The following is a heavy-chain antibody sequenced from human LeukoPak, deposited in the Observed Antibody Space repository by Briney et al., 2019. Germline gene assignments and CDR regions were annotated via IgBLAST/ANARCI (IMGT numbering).Heavy chain of an antibody. Sequence: SETLSLTCTVSGYSISSGYYWGWIRQPPGKGLEWIGSIYRSGSTYFNPSLKSRVTISLDTSKSQFSLKLNSVTAADTAMYYCARQFAPMALYHFDYWGRGSLVTVSS. J-gene: IGHJ4*02. V-gene: IGHV4-38-2*02. CDR1: GYSISSGYY. D-gene: IGHD3-10*01. CDR3: ARQFAPMALYHFDY. CDR2: IYRSGST.